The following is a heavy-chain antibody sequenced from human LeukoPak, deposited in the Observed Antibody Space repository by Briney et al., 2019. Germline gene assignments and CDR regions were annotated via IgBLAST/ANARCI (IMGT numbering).Heavy chain of an antibody. CDR3: AKFRGSSSWYGGDYFDY. J-gene: IGHJ4*02. CDR1: GFTFSSYA. V-gene: IGHV3-23*01. CDR2: ISGSGGST. Sequence: GRSLRLSCAASGFTFSSYAMSWVRHTPGKGLEWVSAISGSGGSTYSADSVKGRFTISRDNSKNTLYLQMNSLRAEDTAVYYCAKFRGSSSWYGGDYFDYWGQGTLVTVSS. D-gene: IGHD6-13*01.